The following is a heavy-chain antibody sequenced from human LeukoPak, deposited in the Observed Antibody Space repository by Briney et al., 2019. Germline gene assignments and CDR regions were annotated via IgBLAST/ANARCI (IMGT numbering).Heavy chain of an antibody. CDR1: GFMFTDHA. Sequence: GGSLRLSCAASGFMFTDHALNWVRQAPGKGLEWVSYISSGSTIYYADSVKGRFTISRDNAKNSLYLQMNSLRAEDTAVYYCARADCSTTSCYSYCFDYWGQGTLVTVSS. CDR3: ARADCSTTSCYSYCFDY. J-gene: IGHJ4*02. CDR2: ISSGSTI. V-gene: IGHV3-69-1*01. D-gene: IGHD2-2*01.